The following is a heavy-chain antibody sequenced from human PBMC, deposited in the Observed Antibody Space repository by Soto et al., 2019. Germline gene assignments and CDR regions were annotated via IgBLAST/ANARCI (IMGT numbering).Heavy chain of an antibody. CDR1: GFTFSSYG. CDR3: ARDRGYSYGHCSGGSCYPHAGMDV. V-gene: IGHV3-33*01. CDR2: IWYDGSNK. J-gene: IGHJ6*02. Sequence: GGSLRLSCAASGFTFSSYGMHWVRQAPGKGLEWVAVIWYDGSNKYYADSVKGRFTISRDNSKNTRYLQMNSLGAEDTAVYYCARDRGYSYGHCSGGSCYPHAGMDVWGQGTTVTVSS. D-gene: IGHD2-15*01.